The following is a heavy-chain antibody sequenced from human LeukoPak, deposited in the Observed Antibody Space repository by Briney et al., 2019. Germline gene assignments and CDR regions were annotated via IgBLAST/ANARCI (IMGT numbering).Heavy chain of an antibody. V-gene: IGHV3-74*01. J-gene: IGHJ4*02. CDR3: AKDTRGYYYDSSGDFDY. CDR2: INSGGSST. Sequence: GGSLRLSCAASGFTFSSYWMHWVRQAPGKGLVWVSRINSGGSSTSYADSVKGRFTISRDNSKNTLYLQMNSLRAEDTAVYYCAKDTRGYYYDSSGDFDYWGQGTLVTVSS. D-gene: IGHD3-22*01. CDR1: GFTFSSYW.